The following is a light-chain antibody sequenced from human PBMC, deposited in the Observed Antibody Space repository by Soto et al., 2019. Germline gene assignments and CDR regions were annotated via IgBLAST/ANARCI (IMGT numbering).Light chain of an antibody. J-gene: IGLJ3*02. Sequence: QSALTQPASVSGSTGRSITISCTGTSSDIGASNYVSWYQQQPDKAPKLIIYDVNYRPSGISSRFSGSKSANTASLTISGLQAEDEAEYFCSSYALFGGGTKLTVL. CDR2: DVN. CDR3: SSYAL. V-gene: IGLV2-14*03. CDR1: SSDIGASNY.